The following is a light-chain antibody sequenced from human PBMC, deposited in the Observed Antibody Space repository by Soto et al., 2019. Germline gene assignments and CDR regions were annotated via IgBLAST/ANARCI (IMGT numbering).Light chain of an antibody. V-gene: IGLV2-8*01. J-gene: IGLJ1*01. CDR2: EDT. CDR1: SSDVGGYNL. Sequence: QSALTQPPSASGSPGQSVAISCTGTSSDVGGYNLLFWYQQHAGKAPKLMIYEDTKRPSGVSDRFSASKSGTTASLTISGLEAEDEADYYCGAWDDRLTVYVFGSGTKLTVL. CDR3: GAWDDRLTVYV.